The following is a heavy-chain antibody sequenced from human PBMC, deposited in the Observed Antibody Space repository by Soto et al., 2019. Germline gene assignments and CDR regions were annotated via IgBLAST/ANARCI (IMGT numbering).Heavy chain of an antibody. Sequence: QVQLVQSGAEVKKPGSSVKVSCKASGGTFSSYAISWVRQAPGQGLEWMGGIIPIFGTANYAQKFQGRVTITADEATSTAYMELSSLRSEDTAVYYCARTGYSSSSWGFRWFDPWGQGKLVTVSS. J-gene: IGHJ5*02. CDR3: ARTGYSSSSWGFRWFDP. V-gene: IGHV1-69*01. CDR1: GGTFSSYA. CDR2: IIPIFGTA. D-gene: IGHD6-6*01.